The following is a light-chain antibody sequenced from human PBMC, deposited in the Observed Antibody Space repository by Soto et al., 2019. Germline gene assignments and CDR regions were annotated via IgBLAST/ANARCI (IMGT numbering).Light chain of an antibody. CDR1: SSDVGGYDY. CDR3: SSYSISTAYL. Sequence: QSALTQPASVSGSPGQSITISCSGTSSDVGGYDYVSWYQIHPGKAPKLMVFEVSNRPSGVSYRFSGSKSGNTASLTISGLQAEDDADYFCSSYSISTAYLFGTGTKLTVL. V-gene: IGLV2-14*01. J-gene: IGLJ1*01. CDR2: EVS.